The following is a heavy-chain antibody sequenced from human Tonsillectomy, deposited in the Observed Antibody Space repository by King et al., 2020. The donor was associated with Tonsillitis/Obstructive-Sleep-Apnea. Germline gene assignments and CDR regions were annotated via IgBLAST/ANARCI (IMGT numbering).Heavy chain of an antibody. D-gene: IGHD3-3*01. CDR3: TRDIRGNYDFWSGYPGY. V-gene: IGHV3-48*02. CDR2: ISGSGNTI. CDR1: GFTFNFYS. J-gene: IGHJ4*02. Sequence: VQLVESGGGLIQPGGSLRLSCAASGFTFNFYSMDWVRQAPGKGLEWVSYISGSGNTIYYADSVKGRFTISIDNAKSSLYLQMNRLRDEDTAVYYCTRDIRGNYDFWSGYPGYWGQGTLVTVSS.